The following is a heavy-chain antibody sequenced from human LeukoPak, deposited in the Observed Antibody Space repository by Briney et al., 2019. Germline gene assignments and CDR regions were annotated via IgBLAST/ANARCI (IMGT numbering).Heavy chain of an antibody. V-gene: IGHV4-61*01. Sequence: PSGTLSLTCSVSGGSVSSGSYYWSWIRQPPGKGLEWIGYSSYSGSTSYNPSLKSRVTIAVDTSKNQFSLRLRSVTAADTAVYYCATVRWNDGDAFDIWGQGTMVTVSS. D-gene: IGHD1-1*01. CDR3: ATVRWNDGDAFDI. CDR2: SSYSGST. J-gene: IGHJ3*02. CDR1: GGSVSSGSYY.